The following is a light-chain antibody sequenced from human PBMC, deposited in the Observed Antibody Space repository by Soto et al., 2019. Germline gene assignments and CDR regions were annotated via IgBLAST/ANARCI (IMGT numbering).Light chain of an antibody. CDR1: SSDIGGYND. Sequence: QSALAQPASVSGSPGQSITISCTGGSSDIGGYNDVSWFQQHPGKAPKLMIYEVTNRPSGVSNRFSGSKSGSTASLTISGLQAEDEADYYCSSYTSSNTLVFGTGTKVTVL. J-gene: IGLJ1*01. CDR3: SSYTSSNTLV. CDR2: EVT. V-gene: IGLV2-14*01.